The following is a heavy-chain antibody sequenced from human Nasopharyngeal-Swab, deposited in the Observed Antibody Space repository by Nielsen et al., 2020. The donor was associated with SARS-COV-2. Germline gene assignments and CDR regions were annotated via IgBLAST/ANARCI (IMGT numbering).Heavy chain of an antibody. CDR3: ATEERITMIVGVITKALDI. D-gene: IGHD3-22*01. Sequence: GESLKISCAASGFPFSSYDMNWVRQAPGKGLEWVSFISSSGSTIYYPDSVKGRFTISRDNTKNSLYLQMNSLRAEDTAVYYCATEERITMIVGVITKALDIWGQGTMVTVSS. CDR2: ISSSGSTI. V-gene: IGHV3-48*03. CDR1: GFPFSSYD. J-gene: IGHJ3*02.